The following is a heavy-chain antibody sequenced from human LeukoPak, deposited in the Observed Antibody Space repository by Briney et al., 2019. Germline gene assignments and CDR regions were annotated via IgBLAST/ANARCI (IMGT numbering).Heavy chain of an antibody. V-gene: IGHV3-30*02. Sequence: PGGSLRLSCVASGFTFSSYGVHWVRQAPGKGLEWVAFIRYDGSNKYYADSVKGRFTISRDNSKNTLSLQMNSLRPEDTAVYYYAKGYCSGTSCYSGLDWGQGTLVTVSS. D-gene: IGHD2-2*01. J-gene: IGHJ4*02. CDR1: GFTFSSYG. CDR3: AKGYCSGTSCYSGLD. CDR2: IRYDGSNK.